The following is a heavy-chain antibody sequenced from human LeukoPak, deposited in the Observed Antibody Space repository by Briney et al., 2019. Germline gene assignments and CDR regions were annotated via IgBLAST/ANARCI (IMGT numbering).Heavy chain of an antibody. Sequence: GGSLRLSCSASGFTFSTYAMHWVRQAPGKGLEYVSGISSNGGRTDYADSVKGRFTISRDNAKNSLYLQMNSLRAEDTALYYCARENYLYSSGYYGAFDIWGQGTMVTVSS. CDR3: ARENYLYSSGYYGAFDI. V-gene: IGHV3-64*04. D-gene: IGHD3-22*01. CDR1: GFTFSTYA. CDR2: ISSNGGRT. J-gene: IGHJ3*02.